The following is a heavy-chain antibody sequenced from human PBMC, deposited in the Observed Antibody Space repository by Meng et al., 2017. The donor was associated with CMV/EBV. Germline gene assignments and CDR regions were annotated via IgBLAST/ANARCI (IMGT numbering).Heavy chain of an antibody. CDR2: IYYSGST. CDR3: ARAYCSGGSCWFDP. J-gene: IGHJ5*02. CDR1: GGYISSSSYY. V-gene: IGHV4-39*07. Sequence: SGGYISSSSYYWGWIRQPPGKGLEWIGSIYYSGSTYYNPSLKSRVTISVDTSKNQFSLKLSSVTAADTAVYYCARAYCSGGSCWFDPWGQGTLVTVSS. D-gene: IGHD2-15*01.